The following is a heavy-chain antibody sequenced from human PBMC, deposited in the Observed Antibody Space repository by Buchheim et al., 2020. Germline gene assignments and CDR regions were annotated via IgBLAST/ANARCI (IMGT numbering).Heavy chain of an antibody. CDR3: ARAHPRGGFWSGHWFDP. Sequence: QVQLQESGPGLVKPSQTLSLTCAVSGGSISSGGYSWSWIRQPPGKGLEWIGYIYYSGSTYYNPSLKSRVTISVDTSKNQFSLKLSSVTAADTAVYYCARAHPRGGFWSGHWFDPWGQGT. D-gene: IGHD3-3*01. CDR1: GGSISSGGYS. J-gene: IGHJ5*02. CDR2: IYYSGST. V-gene: IGHV4-30-4*07.